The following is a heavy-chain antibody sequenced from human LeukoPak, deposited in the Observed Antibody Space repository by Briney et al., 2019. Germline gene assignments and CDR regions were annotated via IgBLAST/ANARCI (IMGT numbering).Heavy chain of an antibody. CDR1: GFTFSTYA. V-gene: IGHV3-30*04. CDR3: ARGSSTNCYGGNCFYYYMAV. J-gene: IGHJ6*03. Sequence: GGSLRLSCAASGFTFSTYAMHWVRQAPGKGLEWVAVTSFDGTTKYYADSVKGRFTVSRDNSKNTLILQMNSLRAEDTAVYYCARGSSTNCYGGNCFYYYMAVWGKGTTVTVSS. D-gene: IGHD2-2*01. CDR2: TSFDGTTK.